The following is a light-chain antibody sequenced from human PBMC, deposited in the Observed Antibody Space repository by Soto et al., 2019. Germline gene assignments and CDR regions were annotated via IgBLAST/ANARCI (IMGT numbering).Light chain of an antibody. CDR2: SNN. CDR1: SSNIGSNT. V-gene: IGLV1-44*01. Sequence: QSVLTQPPSASGTPGQRVTISCSGSSSNIGSNTVNWYQQLPGTAPKLLIYSNNQRPSGVPDRFSGSKSGTSASLAISGLQSEDEADYYCAAWDLRLNGHYVFGTGTKVTVL. CDR3: AAWDLRLNGHYV. J-gene: IGLJ1*01.